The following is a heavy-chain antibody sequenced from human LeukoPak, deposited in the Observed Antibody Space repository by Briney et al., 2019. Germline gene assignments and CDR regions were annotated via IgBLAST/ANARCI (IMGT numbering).Heavy chain of an antibody. V-gene: IGHV3-23*01. J-gene: IGHJ6*03. CDR2: ISGSGGST. CDR3: AKGGQWRLSGYYMDV. CDR1: GFTFSSYA. Sequence: GGSLRLSCAASGFTFSSYAMSWVRQAPGKGLEWVSAISGSGGSTYYADSVKGRFTISRDNSKNTLYLQMNSLRAEDTAVYYCAKGGQWRLSGYYMDVWGKGTTVTVSS. D-gene: IGHD6-19*01.